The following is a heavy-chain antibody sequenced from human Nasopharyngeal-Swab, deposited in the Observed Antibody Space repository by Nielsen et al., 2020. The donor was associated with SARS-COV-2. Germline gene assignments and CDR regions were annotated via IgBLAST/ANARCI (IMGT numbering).Heavy chain of an antibody. V-gene: IGHV4-39*01. D-gene: IGHD2-21*01. CDR2: IHHTGTT. J-gene: IGHJ4*02. CDR3: ARQRKIVVVPEEIDY. Sequence: SETLSLTCTVSGGSIRSDSYFWAWLRQPPGKGLEWIGSIHHTGTTYYNPSLRSPVSLSVEASLNQFSLRLSSMTAADTAMYFCARQRKIVVVPEEIDYWGRGTLVTVSS. CDR1: GGSIRSDSYF.